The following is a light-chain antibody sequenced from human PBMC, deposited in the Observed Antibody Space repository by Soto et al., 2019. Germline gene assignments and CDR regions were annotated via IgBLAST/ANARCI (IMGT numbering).Light chain of an antibody. CDR3: SSHKSYRTRV. J-gene: IGLJ1*01. V-gene: IGLV2-14*01. CDR2: EVS. CDR1: SSDVGGYNY. Sequence: QSVLTQPASVSGSPGQSIAISCTGTSSDVGGYNYVSWYQQHPGKASKLMIHEVSNRPSGVSDRFSGSKSGNTASLTISWLQADDEADYYCSSHKSYRTRVFGTGTKVTDL.